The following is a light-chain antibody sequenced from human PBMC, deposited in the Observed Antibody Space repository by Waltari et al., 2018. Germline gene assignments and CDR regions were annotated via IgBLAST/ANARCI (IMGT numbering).Light chain of an antibody. CDR2: EVD. Sequence: QSALTQPPPASGSPGQTVIISCTGTTSDIGAYKSVSWYQQIPGRAPALIIYEVDRRPPGVPDRFSGSKSGNTASLTVSGLQTEDEGDYYCSSYAGSNKLIFGGVTKLTVL. CDR1: TSDIGAYKS. CDR3: SSYAGSNKLI. V-gene: IGLV2-8*01. J-gene: IGLJ2*01.